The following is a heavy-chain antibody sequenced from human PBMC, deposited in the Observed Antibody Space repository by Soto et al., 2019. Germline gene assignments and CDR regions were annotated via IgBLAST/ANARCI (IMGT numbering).Heavy chain of an antibody. Sequence: EVQLVQSGGDLVQPGGSLRLSCVASGFTFSTYWKTWVRQAPGMGLEWVAGIKEDGSEEVYVDSVKGRFSISRDNAKTSLYLQLNSLRAEDTAVYYCATAISSPFSNFDYWGQGSLVTVSS. CDR3: ATAISSPFSNFDY. D-gene: IGHD2-2*01. V-gene: IGHV3-7*01. CDR2: IKEDGSEE. J-gene: IGHJ4*02. CDR1: GFTFSTYW.